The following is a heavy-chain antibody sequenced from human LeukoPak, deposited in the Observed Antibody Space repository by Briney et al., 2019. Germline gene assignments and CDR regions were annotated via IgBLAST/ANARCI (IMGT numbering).Heavy chain of an antibody. V-gene: IGHV1-46*01. J-gene: IGHJ4*02. D-gene: IGHD3-22*01. CDR3: ARAGNYYDSSGYSNFDY. Sequence: ASVKVSCKASGYTFTGYYMHWVRQAPGQGLEWMGIINPSGGSTSYAQKFQGRVTMTRDTSTSTVYMELSSLRSEDTAVYYCARAGNYYDSSGYSNFDYWGQGTLVTVSS. CDR2: INPSGGST. CDR1: GYTFTGYY.